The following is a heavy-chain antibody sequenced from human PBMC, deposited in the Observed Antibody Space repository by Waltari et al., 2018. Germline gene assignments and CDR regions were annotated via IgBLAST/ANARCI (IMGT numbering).Heavy chain of an antibody. CDR1: GFTFSNYA. J-gene: IGHJ4*02. Sequence: EVQLLDSGGGLVQPGGSLRLSCAVSGFTFSNYAMPWVRQAPGKGLEWLSDISTTGGNTFYADSVKGRFTISRDNSRNTVYLQMNSLRADDTAVYYCAKGSGGQPLDHWGQGTLVTVSS. V-gene: IGHV3-23*01. CDR3: AKGSGGQPLDH. CDR2: ISTTGGNT. D-gene: IGHD3-16*01.